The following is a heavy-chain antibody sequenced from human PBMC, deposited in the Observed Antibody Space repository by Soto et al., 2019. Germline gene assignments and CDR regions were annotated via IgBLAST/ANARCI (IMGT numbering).Heavy chain of an antibody. CDR1: GGTFTTAA. V-gene: IGHV1-69*13. CDR3: ARSIAAGNYYGMDV. J-gene: IGHJ6*02. D-gene: IGHD6-13*01. CDR2: IIPIFRTA. Sequence: SVKVSCKASGGTFTTAAISWVRQAPGQGLEWMGGIIPIFRTANYAQKFQDRVTITADESTSTAYMELSSLRSEDTAVYYCARSIAAGNYYGMDVWGQGTTVTVSS.